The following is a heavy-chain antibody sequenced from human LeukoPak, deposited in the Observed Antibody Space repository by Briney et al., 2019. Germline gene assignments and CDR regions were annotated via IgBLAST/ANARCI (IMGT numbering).Heavy chain of an antibody. CDR3: ARDHCSSNSCFFDY. D-gene: IGHD2-2*01. V-gene: IGHV3-48*03. Sequence: PGGSLRLSRAASGFTFSSYEMNWVRQAPGKGLEWLSYISASGTTTYQADSVKGRFTSSRDNAKKSLYLQMNSLRAEDTAVYYCARDHCSSNSCFFDYWGQGTLVTVSP. J-gene: IGHJ4*02. CDR1: GFTFSSYE. CDR2: ISASGTTT.